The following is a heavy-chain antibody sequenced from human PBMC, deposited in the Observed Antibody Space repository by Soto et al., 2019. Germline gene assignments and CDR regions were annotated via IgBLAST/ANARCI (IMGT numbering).Heavy chain of an antibody. CDR1: GGTFSSYT. Sequence: ASVKVSCKASGGTFSSYTISWVRQAPGQGLEWMGRIIPILGIANYAQKFQGRVTITADKSTSTAYMELSSLRSEDTAVYYCARDVGPDIAVARDAFDIWGQGTMVTVSS. J-gene: IGHJ3*02. V-gene: IGHV1-69*04. D-gene: IGHD6-19*01. CDR2: IIPILGIA. CDR3: ARDVGPDIAVARDAFDI.